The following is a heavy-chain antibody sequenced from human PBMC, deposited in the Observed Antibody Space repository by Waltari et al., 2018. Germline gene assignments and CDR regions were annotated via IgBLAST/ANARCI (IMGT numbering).Heavy chain of an antibody. J-gene: IGHJ4*02. D-gene: IGHD3-10*01. CDR1: GFTFSYYA. Sequence: QVELVESGGGVAQPGRSLRLSCAASGFTFSYYAMHWVGQAPGNGLEWLAVVSFDGSNQYYADSVKDRLTISRDNSKNTLYLQMNSLITEDTAVYYCARDSWSGNYPDWDFWGQGTLVTVSS. V-gene: IGHV3-30*04. CDR2: VSFDGSNQ. CDR3: ARDSWSGNYPDWDF.